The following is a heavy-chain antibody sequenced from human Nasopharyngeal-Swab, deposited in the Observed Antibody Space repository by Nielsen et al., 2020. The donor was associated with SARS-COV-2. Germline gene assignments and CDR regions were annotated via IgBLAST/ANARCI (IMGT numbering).Heavy chain of an antibody. V-gene: IGHV1-24*01. CDR3: ATAVRSGSYYDYYGMDV. CDR1: GYTLTELS. Sequence: VSVKVSCKVSGYTLTELSMHWVRQAPGKGLEWMGGFDPEDGETIYAQKFQGRVTMTEDTSTDTAYMELSSLRSEDTAVYYCATAVRSGSYYDYYGMDVWGQGTTVTVSS. D-gene: IGHD1-26*01. CDR2: FDPEDGET. J-gene: IGHJ6*02.